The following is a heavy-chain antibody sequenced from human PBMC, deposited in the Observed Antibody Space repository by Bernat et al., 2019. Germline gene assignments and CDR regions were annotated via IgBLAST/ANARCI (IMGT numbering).Heavy chain of an antibody. V-gene: IGHV3-15*07. CDR3: TTDSGSSDSYYYYGMDV. Sequence: EVQLVESGGGLVKPGGSLRLSCAASGFTFSNAWMNRVRQAPGKGLEWVGRIKSKTDGGTTDYAAPVKDRFTISRDDSKNTLYLQMNSLKTEDTAVYYCTTDSGSSDSYYYYGMDVWGQWTTVTVSS. D-gene: IGHD1-26*01. CDR2: IKSKTDGGTT. J-gene: IGHJ6*02. CDR1: GFTFSNAW.